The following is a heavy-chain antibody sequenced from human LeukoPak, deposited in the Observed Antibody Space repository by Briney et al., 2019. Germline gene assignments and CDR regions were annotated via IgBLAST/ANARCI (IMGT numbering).Heavy chain of an antibody. D-gene: IGHD2-2*01. V-gene: IGHV4-34*01. J-gene: IGHJ4*02. CDR3: ARGEPAAATKGFDY. CDR1: GASFSGYY. Sequence: SETLSLTCAVYGASFSGYYWPWIRQPPGKGLEWIGEINHSGSTNYNPSLKSRVTISVDTSKNHFSLKLTSVTAADTAVYYCARGEPAAATKGFDYWGQGTLVTVSS. CDR2: INHSGST.